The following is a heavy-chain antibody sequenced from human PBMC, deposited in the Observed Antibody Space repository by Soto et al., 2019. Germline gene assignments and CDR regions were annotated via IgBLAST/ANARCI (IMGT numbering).Heavy chain of an antibody. CDR3: ARDLVQVAVAGKYYYGMDV. V-gene: IGHV3-53*04. J-gene: IGHJ6*02. CDR2: IYSGGST. CDR1: GFTVSSNY. D-gene: IGHD6-19*01. Sequence: EVQLVESGGGLVQPGGSLRLSCAASGFTVSSNYMSWVRQAPGKGLEWVSVIYSGGSTYYADSVKGRFAISRDNSKNTLYLQISSLRAEDTAVYYCARDLVQVAVAGKYYYGMDVWGQGTTVTVCS.